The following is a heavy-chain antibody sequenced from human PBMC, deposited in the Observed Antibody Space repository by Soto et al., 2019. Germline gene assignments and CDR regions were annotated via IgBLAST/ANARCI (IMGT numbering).Heavy chain of an antibody. J-gene: IGHJ4*02. Sequence: SQTLSLTCAVYGGSFSGYYWSWIRQPPGKGLEWIGEINHSGSTNYNPSLKSRVTISVDTSKNQFSLKLSSVTAADTAVYYCARGGGYSSSKRGTISDYWGQGTLVTVSS. CDR2: INHSGST. V-gene: IGHV4-34*01. CDR1: GGSFSGYY. D-gene: IGHD6-13*01. CDR3: ARGGGYSSSKRGTISDY.